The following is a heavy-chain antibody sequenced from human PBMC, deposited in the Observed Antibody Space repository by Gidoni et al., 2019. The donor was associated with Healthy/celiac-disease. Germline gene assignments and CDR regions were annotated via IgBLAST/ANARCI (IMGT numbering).Heavy chain of an antibody. CDR1: GVTFSSSA. V-gene: IGHV1-69*01. Sequence: QVQLVQSGAEVKKPGSSVQVSCKASGVTFSSSALRWLLQAPGQGLEWMGGIIPIFGTANYAQKFQGRVTMTADESTSTAYMELSSLRSEDTAVYYCARGSRWFLGLRPAALSYYYYYGMDVWGQGTTVTVSS. D-gene: IGHD2-2*01. CDR3: ARGSRWFLGLRPAALSYYYYYGMDV. CDR2: IIPIFGTA. J-gene: IGHJ6*02.